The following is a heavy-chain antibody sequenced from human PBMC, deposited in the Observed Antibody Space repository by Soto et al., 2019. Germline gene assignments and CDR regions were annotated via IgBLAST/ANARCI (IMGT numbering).Heavy chain of an antibody. CDR2: ISSGDIT. CDR3: AKGFCIGSSCYSSNLIEH. D-gene: IGHD2-15*01. J-gene: IGHJ4*02. V-gene: IGHV3-23*01. CDR1: GFTFRSYA. Sequence: PGGSLRLSCAASGFTFRSYAMSWVRQAPGKGLEWVSTISSGDITYYADSVKGRFTISRDISKYTLYLQMKSLRAEDTAVYHCAKGFCIGSSCYSSNLIEHWGQGTLVTVSS.